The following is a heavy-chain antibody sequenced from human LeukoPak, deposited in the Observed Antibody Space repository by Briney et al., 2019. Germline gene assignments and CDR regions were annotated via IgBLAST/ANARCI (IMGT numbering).Heavy chain of an antibody. CDR2: INPNSGGT. CDR3: ARDPWPISIVGSRGYYMDV. D-gene: IGHD2/OR15-2a*01. J-gene: IGHJ6*03. Sequence: GASVKVSCKASGYTFSDYYMHWVRQAPGQGLEWMGWINPNSGGTNYAQKFQGRVTMTRDTSINTVYMELSSLRSDDTALYYCARDPWPISIVGSRGYYMDVWGKGTTVTVSS. V-gene: IGHV1-2*02. CDR1: GYTFSDYY.